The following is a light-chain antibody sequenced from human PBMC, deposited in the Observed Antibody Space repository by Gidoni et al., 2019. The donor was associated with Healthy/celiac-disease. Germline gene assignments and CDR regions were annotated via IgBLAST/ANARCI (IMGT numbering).Light chain of an antibody. V-gene: IGKV3-15*01. CDR3: QQYNNWPGR. CDR2: GAS. CDR1: QSVSSN. Sequence: EIVITQSPATLSVSLGERATLSCRASQSVSSNLAWYQQKPGQAPRLLIYGASTRATGIPARFSGSGSGTEFTLTISSLQSEDFAVYYCQQYNNWPGRFGQGTKVEIK. J-gene: IGKJ1*01.